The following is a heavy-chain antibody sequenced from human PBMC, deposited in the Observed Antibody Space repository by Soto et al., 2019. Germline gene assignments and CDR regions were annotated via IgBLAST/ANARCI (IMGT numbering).Heavy chain of an antibody. J-gene: IGHJ6*02. CDR2: IGGGGGST. CDR1: GFTFSSYA. Sequence: GGSLRLSCAASGFTFSSYAMGWVRQAPGKGLEWVSAIGGGGGSTYYADSAKGRFTISRDNSKNTLYLQLNSLRAEDTAVYYCATGYVIVGALRAYYYYGMDVWGQGTTVTVSS. CDR3: ATGYVIVGALRAYYYYGMDV. D-gene: IGHD1-26*01. V-gene: IGHV3-23*01.